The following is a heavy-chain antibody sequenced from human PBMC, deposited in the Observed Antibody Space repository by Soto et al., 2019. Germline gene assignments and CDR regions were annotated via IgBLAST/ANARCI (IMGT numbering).Heavy chain of an antibody. Sequence: WASVKVSCKASGYTFTGYYMHWVRQAPGQGLEWMGWINPNSGGTNYAQKFQGWVTMTRDTSISTAYMELSRLRSDDTAVYYCARDRENRYNWNYHYYGMDVWGQGTTVTVSS. J-gene: IGHJ6*02. D-gene: IGHD1-20*01. CDR2: INPNSGGT. CDR1: GYTFTGYY. CDR3: ARDRENRYNWNYHYYGMDV. V-gene: IGHV1-2*04.